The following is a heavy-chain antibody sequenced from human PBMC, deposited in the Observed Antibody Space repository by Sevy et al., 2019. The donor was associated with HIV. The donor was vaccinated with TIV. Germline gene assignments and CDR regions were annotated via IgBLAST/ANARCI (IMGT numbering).Heavy chain of an antibody. Sequence: ASVKVSRKVSGYTFTELSMHWVPQAPGKGLEWMGGFDPEDGETIYAQKLQGRVPMTEDTSTDTAYMELSSLRFEDTAVYYSAVGNYYDSWVCLDWGQRTMVTVSS. J-gene: IGHJ4*02. CDR1: GYTFTELS. CDR3: AVGNYYDSWVCLD. D-gene: IGHD3-22*01. CDR2: FDPEDGET. V-gene: IGHV1-24*01.